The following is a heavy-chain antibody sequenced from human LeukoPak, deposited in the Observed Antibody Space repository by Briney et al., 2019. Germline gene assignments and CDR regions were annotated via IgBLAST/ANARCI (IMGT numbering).Heavy chain of an antibody. D-gene: IGHD3-3*02. CDR3: ARDLSGRGWFDP. Sequence: PSETLSLTCTVSGDSISNYYWSWIRQPPGKGLEWIGYVYYSGSTNCNPSLKSRVTISIDTSKNQFSLKLSSVTAADTAVYYCARDLSGRGWFDPWGQGTLVTVSS. V-gene: IGHV4-59*01. CDR2: VYYSGST. J-gene: IGHJ5*02. CDR1: GDSISNYY.